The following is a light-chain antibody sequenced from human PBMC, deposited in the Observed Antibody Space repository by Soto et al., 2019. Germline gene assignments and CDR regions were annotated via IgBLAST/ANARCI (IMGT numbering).Light chain of an antibody. CDR1: SSNIGAGYD. J-gene: IGLJ1*01. CDR2: LNI. V-gene: IGLV1-40*01. Sequence: QSVLTQPPSVSGAPGQRVTISCTGSSSNIGAGYDVHWYQQLPGTAPKLLIYLNINRPSGVPDRFSGSNSGTSASLAITGLQAEDEADYYCQSYDSSLSGYVFGTGTKVTVL. CDR3: QSYDSSLSGYV.